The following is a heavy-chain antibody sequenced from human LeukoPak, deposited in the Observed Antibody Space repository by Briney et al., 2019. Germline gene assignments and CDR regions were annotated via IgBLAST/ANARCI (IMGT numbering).Heavy chain of an antibody. V-gene: IGHV3-23*01. D-gene: IGHD3-16*01. CDR3: AKGGQEGFDY. J-gene: IGHJ4*02. CDR1: GFTFSSYG. CDR2: ISGSGGST. Sequence: GGSLRLSCAASGFTFSSYGMNWVRQAPGKGLEWVSAISGSGGSTYYADSVKGRFTISRDNSKNTLYLQMNSLRAEDTAVYYCAKGGQEGFDYWGQGTLVTVSS.